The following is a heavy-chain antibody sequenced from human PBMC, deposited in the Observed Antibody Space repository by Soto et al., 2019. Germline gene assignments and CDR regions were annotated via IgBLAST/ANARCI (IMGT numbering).Heavy chain of an antibody. D-gene: IGHD7-27*01. Sequence: QVQLVQSGADVKKPGSSVKVSCKASGGTFSSYAISWVRQAPGQGLEWVGGIIAIFGTANYAQKFQGRVTITADESTRTADMDLSSLRSEDTAVYDCERARGITGALFDPWGQGTLVTVSS. CDR1: GGTFSSYA. J-gene: IGHJ5*02. CDR2: IIAIFGTA. CDR3: ERARGITGALFDP. V-gene: IGHV1-69*01.